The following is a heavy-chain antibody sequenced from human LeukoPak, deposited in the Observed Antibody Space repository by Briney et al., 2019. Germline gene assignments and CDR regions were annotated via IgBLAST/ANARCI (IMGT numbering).Heavy chain of an antibody. D-gene: IGHD2-21*01. J-gene: IGHJ6*03. V-gene: IGHV4-59*01. Sequence: SETLSLTCTVSGGSISSYYWSRIRQPPGKGLEWIGYIYYSGSTNYNPSLKSRVTISVDTSKNQFSLKLSSVTAADTAVYYCARVLAYCGGDCPYYYYYYMDVWGKGTTVTVSS. CDR2: IYYSGST. CDR3: ARVLAYCGGDCPYYYYYYMDV. CDR1: GGSISSYY.